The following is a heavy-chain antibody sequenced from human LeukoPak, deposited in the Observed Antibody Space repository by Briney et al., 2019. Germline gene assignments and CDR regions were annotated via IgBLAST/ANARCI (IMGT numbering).Heavy chain of an antibody. Sequence: SETLSLTCTVSGGSISGFSWTWIRQSPGKGREYIGYIYYIGTTGYNSNLKSRVRLSVVTSTNQFFLNLASVTAAGTAISYCGRVGYGSGSWGWFDPWGQGTLVTVSS. V-gene: IGHV4-59*01. J-gene: IGHJ5*02. CDR2: IYYIGTT. D-gene: IGHD3-10*01. CDR1: GGSISGFS. CDR3: GRVGYGSGSWGWFDP.